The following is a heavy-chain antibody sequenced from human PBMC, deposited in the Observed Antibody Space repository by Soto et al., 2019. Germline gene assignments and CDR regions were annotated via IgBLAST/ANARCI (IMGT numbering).Heavy chain of an antibody. CDR2: ISYDGSNK. J-gene: IGHJ5*02. Sequence: GGSLRLSCAASGFTFSSYGMHWVRQAPGKGLEWVAVISYDGSNKYYADSVKGRFTISRDNSKNTLYLQMNSLRAEDTAVYYCAKDGVVVVPAAIVSWGVSWFDPWGQGTLVTVS. CDR3: AKDGVVVVPAAIVSWGVSWFDP. D-gene: IGHD2-2*02. CDR1: GFTFSSYG. V-gene: IGHV3-30*18.